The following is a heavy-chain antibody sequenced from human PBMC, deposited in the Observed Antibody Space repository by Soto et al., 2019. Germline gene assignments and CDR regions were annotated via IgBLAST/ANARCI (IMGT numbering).Heavy chain of an antibody. Sequence: QVQLVQSGAEVKKPGASVKVSCKASGYHCTSYAMHLVRQAPGQRLEWMGWINAGNGNTKYSQKFQGRVTITRDTAASTAYMELSSLRSEDTAVFYCARGDYYDIHDYWGQGTLVTVSS. J-gene: IGHJ4*02. CDR3: ARGDYYDIHDY. CDR1: GYHCTSYA. V-gene: IGHV1-3*01. CDR2: INAGNGNT. D-gene: IGHD3-22*01.